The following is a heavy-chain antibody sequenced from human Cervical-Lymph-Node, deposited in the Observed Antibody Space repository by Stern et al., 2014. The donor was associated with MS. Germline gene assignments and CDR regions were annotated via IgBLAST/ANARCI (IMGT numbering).Heavy chain of an antibody. Sequence: QVQLLQPGAGVKKPGASVKVSCKASGYTFTSYAMHWVRQAPGQRLEWIGWINGGNGNTKYSQKCQGRVTITRDTSAITAYMELSSLGSEDMSFYYCAKVWYYDSSVYFYFDYWGQGTLVTVSS. V-gene: IGHV1-3*01. CDR3: AKVWYYDSSVYFYFDY. CDR2: INGGNGNT. J-gene: IGHJ4*02. D-gene: IGHD3-22*01. CDR1: GYTFTSYA.